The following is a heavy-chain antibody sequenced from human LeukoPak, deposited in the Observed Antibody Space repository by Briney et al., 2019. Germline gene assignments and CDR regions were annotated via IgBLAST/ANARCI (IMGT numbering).Heavy chain of an antibody. CDR1: GGTFSSYA. V-gene: IGHV1-69*06. J-gene: IGHJ5*02. CDR3: ARQITIFGVVILNQNWFDP. D-gene: IGHD3-3*01. Sequence: ASVKVSCKASGGTFSSYAISWVRQAPGQGLEWMGVIIPIFGTANYAQKFQGRVTITADKSTSTAYMELSSLRSEDTAVYYCARQITIFGVVILNQNWFDPWGQGTLVAVSS. CDR2: IIPIFGTA.